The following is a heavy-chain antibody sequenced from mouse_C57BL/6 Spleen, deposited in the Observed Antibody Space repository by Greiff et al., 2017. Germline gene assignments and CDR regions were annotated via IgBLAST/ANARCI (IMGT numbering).Heavy chain of an antibody. D-gene: IGHD2-4*01. Sequence: EVQGVESGGDLVKPGGSLKLSCAASGFTFSSYGMSWVRQTPDKRLEWVATISSGGSYTYYPDSVKGRFTISRDNAKNTLYLQMSSLKSEDTAMYYCARHPNYDYAFRGYWGQGTLVTVSA. CDR3: ARHPNYDYAFRGY. J-gene: IGHJ3*01. CDR2: ISSGGSYT. V-gene: IGHV5-6*01. CDR1: GFTFSSYG.